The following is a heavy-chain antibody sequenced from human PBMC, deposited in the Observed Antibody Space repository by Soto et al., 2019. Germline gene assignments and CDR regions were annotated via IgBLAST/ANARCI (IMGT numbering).Heavy chain of an antibody. CDR2: ISHSGTEK. D-gene: IGHD6-19*01. CDR1: GFTVATTG. CDR3: AKDWGSSGWFNWFNP. J-gene: IGHJ5*02. V-gene: IGHV3-30*18. Sequence: QVQLVESGGGVVQPGGSVKLACAAAGFTVATTGMHWVRQAPGKGLEWVAMISHSGTEKQYGDSVQGRFTISRDNAKKPLYLQMSRLRPEDTAIYYCAKDWGSSGWFNWFNPWGQGVLVTVSS.